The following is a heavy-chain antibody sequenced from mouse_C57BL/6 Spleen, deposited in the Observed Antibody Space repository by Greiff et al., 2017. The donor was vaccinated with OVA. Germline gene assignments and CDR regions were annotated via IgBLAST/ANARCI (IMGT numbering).Heavy chain of an antibody. CDR1: GYAFSSYW. J-gene: IGHJ2*01. V-gene: IGHV1-80*01. Sequence: QVQLQQSGAELVKPGASVKISCKASGYAFSSYWMNWVKQRPGKGLEWIGQIYPGDGDTNYNGKFKGKATLTADKSSSTAYMQLSSLTSEDSAVYFCARTGDGYSLAFDYWGKGTTLTVSS. D-gene: IGHD2-3*01. CDR2: IYPGDGDT. CDR3: ARTGDGYSLAFDY.